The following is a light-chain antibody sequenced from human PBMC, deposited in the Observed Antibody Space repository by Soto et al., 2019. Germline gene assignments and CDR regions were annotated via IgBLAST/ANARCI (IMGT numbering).Light chain of an antibody. CDR2: GNS. J-gene: IGLJ1*01. Sequence: QAVVTQPPSVSGAPGQRVTISCTGSSSNIGAGYDVHWYQQLPGTAPKLLIYGNSNRPSGVPDRFSGSKSGTSAFLAITGLQAEDEADFYCQSHDSSLSAYVFGTGTKVTVL. V-gene: IGLV1-40*01. CDR1: SSNIGAGYD. CDR3: QSHDSSLSAYV.